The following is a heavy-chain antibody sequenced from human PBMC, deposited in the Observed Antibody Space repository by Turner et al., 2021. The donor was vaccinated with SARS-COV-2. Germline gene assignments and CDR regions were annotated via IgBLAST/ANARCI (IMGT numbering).Heavy chain of an antibody. CDR3: ANVSSYFFDY. D-gene: IGHD3-10*01. V-gene: IGHV3-23*01. CDR1: GFTFSSYA. CDR2: ISGSGGST. Sequence: EVQLLESGGGLVQPGGSLRLSCAASGFTFSSYAMSWVRQAPGKGLEWVSAISGSGGSTYYADSVKGRFTISRDNSKNTLYLQMNSLRAGDTALYFCANVSSYFFDYWGQGTLVTVSS. J-gene: IGHJ4*02.